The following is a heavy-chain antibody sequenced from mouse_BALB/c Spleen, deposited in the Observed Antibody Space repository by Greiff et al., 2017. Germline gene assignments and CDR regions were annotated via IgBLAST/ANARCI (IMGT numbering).Heavy chain of an antibody. CDR3: ARDREITTATYFDV. D-gene: IGHD1-2*01. V-gene: IGHV5-4*02. CDR2: ISDGGSYT. J-gene: IGHJ1*01. Sequence: DVMLVESGGGLVKPGGSLKLSCAASGFTFSDYYMYWVRQTPEKRLEWVATISDGGSYTYYPDSVKGRFTISRDNAKNNLYLQMSSLKSEDTAMYYCARDREITTATYFDVWGAGTTVTVSS. CDR1: GFTFSDYY.